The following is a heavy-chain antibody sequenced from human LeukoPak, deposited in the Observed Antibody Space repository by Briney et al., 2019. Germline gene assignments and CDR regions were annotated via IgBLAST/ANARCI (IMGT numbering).Heavy chain of an antibody. CDR1: GYTFTSYG. CDR3: ARGAREQQPDYYYGLDV. CDR2: ISAYNGNT. J-gene: IGHJ6*02. V-gene: IGHV1-18*01. D-gene: IGHD6-13*01. Sequence: ASVKVSCKASGYTFTSYGISWVRQAPGQGLEWMGWISAYNGNTNYAQKLQGRVTMTTDTSTSTAYMELRSLRSDDTAVYYCARGAREQQPDYYYGLDVWGQGTTVTVSS.